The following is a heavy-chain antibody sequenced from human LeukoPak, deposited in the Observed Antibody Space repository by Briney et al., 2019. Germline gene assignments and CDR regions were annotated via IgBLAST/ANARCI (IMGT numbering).Heavy chain of an antibody. Sequence: SETLSLTCTVSGGSISSYYWGWIRQPPGKGLEWIGSIYHSGSTYYNPSLKSRVTISVDTSKNQFSLKLSSVTAADTAVYYCASSLDLYYDILTGYYDWGQGTLVTVSS. J-gene: IGHJ4*02. CDR1: GGSISSYY. CDR3: ASSLDLYYDILTGYYD. V-gene: IGHV4-38-2*02. D-gene: IGHD3-9*01. CDR2: IYHSGST.